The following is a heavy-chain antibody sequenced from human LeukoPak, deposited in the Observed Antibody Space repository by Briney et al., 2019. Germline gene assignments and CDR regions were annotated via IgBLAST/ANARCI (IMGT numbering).Heavy chain of an antibody. J-gene: IGHJ4*02. CDR3: AREKLELPDY. CDR2: IYTGGST. Sequence: SETLSLTCSVSGVSISAYYWSWIRQPAGKGLEWIGRIYTGGSTNYNPSLKSRVTMSVDTSKNQFSLKLSSVTAADTAVYYCAREKLELPDYWGQGTLVTVSS. V-gene: IGHV4-4*07. D-gene: IGHD1-7*01. CDR1: GVSISAYY.